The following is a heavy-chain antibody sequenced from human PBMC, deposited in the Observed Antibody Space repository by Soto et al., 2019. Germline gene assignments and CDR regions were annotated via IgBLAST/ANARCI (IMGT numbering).Heavy chain of an antibody. D-gene: IGHD2-21*02. CDR1: GGSISSYY. J-gene: IGHJ5*02. V-gene: IGHV4-59*01. CDR2: IYYSGST. CDR3: ARPGASALCGCDCYLDL. Sequence: PSETLSLTCTVSGGSISSYYWSWIRQPPGKGLECIGYIYYSGSTNYNPSLKSRVTISVDTSKNQFSLKLNSVTAADTAVYYCARPGASALCGCDCYLDLWGQGTLVTVSS.